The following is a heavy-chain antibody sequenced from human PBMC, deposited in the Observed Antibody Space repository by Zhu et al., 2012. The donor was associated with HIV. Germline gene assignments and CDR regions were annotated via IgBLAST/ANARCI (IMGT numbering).Heavy chain of an antibody. Sequence: QVQLQESGPGLVKPSQTLSLTCTVSGGSISSGDYYWSWIRQPPGKGLEWIGYIYYSGSTYYNPSLKSRVTISVDTSKNQFSLKLSSVTAADTAVCYCAREGIYDSSGFWFDPWGQGTLVTVSS. J-gene: IGHJ5*02. D-gene: IGHD3-22*01. CDR1: GGSISSGDYY. V-gene: IGHV4-30-4*08. CDR2: IYYSGST. CDR3: AREGIYDSSGFWFDP.